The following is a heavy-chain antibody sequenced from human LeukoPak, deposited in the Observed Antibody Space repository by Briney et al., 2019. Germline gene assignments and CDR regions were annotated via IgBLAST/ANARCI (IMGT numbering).Heavy chain of an antibody. V-gene: IGHV4-34*01. J-gene: IGHJ4*02. CDR1: GGSFSGYY. Sequence: PSETLSLTCAVYGGSFSGYYWSWIRQPPGKGLEWIGEINHSGSTNYNPSLKSRVTISVDTSKNQFSLKLSSVTAADTAVYYCARRGYYDFWSGYLSPFDYWGQGTLVTVSS. CDR3: ARRGYYDFWSGYLSPFDY. CDR2: INHSGST. D-gene: IGHD3-3*01.